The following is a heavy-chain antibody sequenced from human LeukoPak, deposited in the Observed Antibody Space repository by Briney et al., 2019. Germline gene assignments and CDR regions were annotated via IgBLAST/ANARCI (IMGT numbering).Heavy chain of an antibody. CDR3: AKGLGLFSGNYVY. CDR1: GFTVSNNY. V-gene: IGHV3-53*01. CDR2: IYGGGTT. J-gene: IGHJ4*02. D-gene: IGHD1-26*01. Sequence: SGGSLRLSCAASGFTVSNNYMSWVRQAPGKGLEWVSLIYGGGTTYYADSVKGRFTISSDSSKNTLYLQMNSLRAEDTAVYYCAKGLGLFSGNYVYWGQGTLVTVSS.